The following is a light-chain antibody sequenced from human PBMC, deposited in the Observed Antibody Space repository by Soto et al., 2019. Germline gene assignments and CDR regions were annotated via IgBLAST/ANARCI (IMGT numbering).Light chain of an antibody. Sequence: QSVLAQPASVSGSPGQSITISCTGTSSDIGAYTLVSWYQQHPGKAPKIIIYDVTQRPSGISNRFPGSKSGNTASLTISGLQAEDEADYYCCSYAGSPFVFGTGTKVTVL. CDR1: SSDIGAYTL. CDR2: DVT. V-gene: IGLV2-23*02. J-gene: IGLJ1*01. CDR3: CSYAGSPFV.